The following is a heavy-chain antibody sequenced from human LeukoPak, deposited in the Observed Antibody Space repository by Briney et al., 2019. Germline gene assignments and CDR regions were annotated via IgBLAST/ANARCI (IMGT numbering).Heavy chain of an antibody. CDR2: FDPEDGET. CDR1: GYTLTELS. Sequence: ASVKVSRKVSGYTLTELSMHWVRQAPGKGLEWMGGFDPEDGETIYAQKFQGRVTMTEDTSTDTAYMELSSLRSEDTAVYYCATHPSPYYYYYYMDVWGKGTTVTVSS. V-gene: IGHV1-24*01. CDR3: ATHPSPYYYYYYMDV. J-gene: IGHJ6*03.